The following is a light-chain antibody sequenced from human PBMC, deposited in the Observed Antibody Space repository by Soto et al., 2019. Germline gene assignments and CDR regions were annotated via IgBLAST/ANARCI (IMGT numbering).Light chain of an antibody. V-gene: IGKV1-12*01. Sequence: DIQMTQSPSSGSASGEDGVHVTCGASPGVASWLAWYQQKPGKAPKXMIYAASNLQSGVPSRFSGSGSGTDFTLTISSLQPEDFATYYCQQANTFPLTFGGGTKVDIK. CDR2: AAS. CDR1: PGVASW. J-gene: IGKJ4*01. CDR3: QQANTFPLT.